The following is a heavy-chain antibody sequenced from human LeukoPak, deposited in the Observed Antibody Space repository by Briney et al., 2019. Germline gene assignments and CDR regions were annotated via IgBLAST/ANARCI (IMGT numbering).Heavy chain of an antibody. V-gene: IGHV3-23*01. CDR1: GFTFNNYG. CDR2: ISGGGVST. J-gene: IGHJ6*03. Sequence: PGGSLRLSCAASGFTFNNYGMSWVRQAPGKGLEWVSVISGGGVSTYYADSVKGRFTISRDNSKNTLYLQMNSLRGEDTAVYYWARVPGVEEKPTKTNYDVFGSYDYKRDVWGKGTRVTVSS. CDR3: ARVPGVEEKPTKTNYDVFGSYDYKRDV. D-gene: IGHD3-16*01.